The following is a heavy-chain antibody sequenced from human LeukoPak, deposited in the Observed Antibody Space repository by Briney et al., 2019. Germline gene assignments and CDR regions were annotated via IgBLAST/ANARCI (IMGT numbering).Heavy chain of an antibody. Sequence: SETLSLTCAVYGGSFSGYYWSWIRQPPGKGLEWIGEINHSGSTNYNPSLKSRVTISVDTSKNQFSLKLSSVTAADTAVYYCARGPRNSVAARRRTPNAFDIWGQGTMVTVSS. CDR1: GGSFSGYY. CDR2: INHSGST. D-gene: IGHD6-13*01. CDR3: ARGPRNSVAARRRTPNAFDI. J-gene: IGHJ3*02. V-gene: IGHV4-34*01.